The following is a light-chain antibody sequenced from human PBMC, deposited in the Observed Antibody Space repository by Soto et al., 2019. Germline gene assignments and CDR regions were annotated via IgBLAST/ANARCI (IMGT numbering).Light chain of an antibody. J-gene: IGKJ2*01. CDR3: QQYNNWPPYT. CDR2: DAS. Sequence: EIVMTQSPATLSASPGERATLSCRASQSVRTNLAWYQQKPGQAPRLLIYDASTMATGIPARFSGSGSGTEFTLTINGLQSEDFAIYYCQQYNNWPPYTFGQGTKLEIK. CDR1: QSVRTN. V-gene: IGKV3-15*01.